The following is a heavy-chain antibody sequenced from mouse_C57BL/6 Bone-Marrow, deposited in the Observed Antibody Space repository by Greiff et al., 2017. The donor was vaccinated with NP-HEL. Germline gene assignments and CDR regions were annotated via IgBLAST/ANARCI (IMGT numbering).Heavy chain of an antibody. J-gene: IGHJ4*01. Sequence: GERQKSGREWGREGASVKLSCKASGYTFTSYDINWVKQRPGQGLEWIGWIYPRDGSTKYNEKFKGKATLTVDTSSSTAYMELHSLTSEDSAVYFCYYDYADAMDYWGQGTSVTVSS. V-gene: IGHV1-85*01. D-gene: IGHD2-4*01. CDR3: YYDYADAMDY. CDR2: IYPRDGST. CDR1: GYTFTSYD.